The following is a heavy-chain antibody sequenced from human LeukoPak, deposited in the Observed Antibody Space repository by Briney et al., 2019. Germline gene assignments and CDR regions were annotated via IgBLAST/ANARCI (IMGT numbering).Heavy chain of an antibody. D-gene: IGHD1-1*01. CDR2: IYYSGST. J-gene: IGHJ6*03. Sequence: SETLSLTCTVSGGSISTHYWTWIRQSPGKGLEWIGYIYYSGSTSYNPSLKSRVTISVDTSKNQFSLQLSSVTAADAAVYFCARVNDDYFYMDVWGKGTTVTISS. CDR3: ARVNDDYFYMDV. V-gene: IGHV4-59*11. CDR1: GGSISTHY.